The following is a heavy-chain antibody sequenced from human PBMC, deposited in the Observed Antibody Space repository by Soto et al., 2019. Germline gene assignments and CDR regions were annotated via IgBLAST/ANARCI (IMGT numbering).Heavy chain of an antibody. V-gene: IGHV3-23*01. CDR3: ASPNWGAYYFDY. D-gene: IGHD7-27*01. CDR1: GFTFSSYA. J-gene: IGHJ4*02. Sequence: GGSLRLSCAASGFTFSSYAMSWVRQAPGKGLEWVSAISGSGGSTYYADSVKDRFTISRDNSKNTLYLQMNSLRAEDTAVYYCASPNWGAYYFDYWGQGTLVTVSS. CDR2: ISGSGGST.